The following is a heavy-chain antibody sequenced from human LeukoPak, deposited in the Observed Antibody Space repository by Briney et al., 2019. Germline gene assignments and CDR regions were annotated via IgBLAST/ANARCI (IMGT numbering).Heavy chain of an antibody. J-gene: IGHJ4*02. CDR3: ARDFSGSYPFDS. V-gene: IGHV3-21*01. CDR1: GFTFSSYS. D-gene: IGHD1-26*01. CDR2: ISSSSSYI. Sequence: GGSLRLSCAASGFTFSSYSRNWVRQAPGKGLEWVSSISSSSSYIYYADSGKGRLTISRDNAKNSLYLQMNSLRAEDTAVHYCARDFSGSYPFDSWGQGNLVTVSS.